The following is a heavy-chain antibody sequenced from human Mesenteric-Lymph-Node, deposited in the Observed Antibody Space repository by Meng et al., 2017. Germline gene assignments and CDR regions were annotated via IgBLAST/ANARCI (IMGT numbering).Heavy chain of an antibody. J-gene: IGHJ6*02. Sequence: GGSLRLSCVASGFTFSSYWMTWVRQAPGKGREGVANIKQDLSETYYVDSVKGRFTISRDNAKNSLYLQMNSLRAEDTAVYYCASSITMVRGRPYYYYGMDVWGQGTTVTVSS. CDR1: GFTFSSYW. CDR2: IKQDLSET. D-gene: IGHD3-10*01. CDR3: ASSITMVRGRPYYYYGMDV. V-gene: IGHV3-7*01.